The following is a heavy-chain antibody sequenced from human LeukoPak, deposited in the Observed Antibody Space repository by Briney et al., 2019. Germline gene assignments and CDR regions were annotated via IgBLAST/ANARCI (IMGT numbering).Heavy chain of an antibody. CDR1: GYPFTTWE. D-gene: IGHD1-14*01. V-gene: IGHV1-8*01. CDR2: VHPNGGNT. CDR3: ARGPRNDP. J-gene: IGHJ5*02. Sequence: GASVKVSCKTSGYPFTTWEINWVRQAAGRGLEWMGWVHPNGGNTAYAQKFQGRVTMTRDTSISTAYMGLSGLTSDDTAVYFCARGPRNDPWGQGTLVTVSS.